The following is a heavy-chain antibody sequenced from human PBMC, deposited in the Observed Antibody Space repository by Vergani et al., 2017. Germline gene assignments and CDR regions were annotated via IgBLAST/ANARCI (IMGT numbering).Heavy chain of an antibody. D-gene: IGHD4-23*01. V-gene: IGHV3-9*01. CDR2: ISWNSGSI. CDR1: GFTFDDYA. J-gene: IGHJ4*02. CDR3: AKDMGYGGHLPVDY. Sequence: EVQLVESGGGLVQPGRSLRLSCAASGFTFDDYAMHWVRQAPGKGLEWVSGISWNSGSIGYADSVKGRFTISRDNAKNSLYLQMNSLRAEDTALYYCAKDMGYGGHLPVDYWGQGTLVTVSS.